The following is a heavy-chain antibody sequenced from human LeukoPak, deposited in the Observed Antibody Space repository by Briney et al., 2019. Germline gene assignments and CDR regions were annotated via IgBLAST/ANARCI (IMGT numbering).Heavy chain of an antibody. CDR1: GFTFSSYA. V-gene: IGHV3-30-3*01. CDR2: ISSDGNTK. Sequence: GRSQRLSCTASGFTFSSYAMHWVRQAPGKGLEWAAVISSDGNTKYYADSVEGRFTISRDNSNNTLYLQMNSLGADDTAIYYCARGRIVGSTDDAFDIWGQGTMVTLSS. CDR3: ARGRIVGSTDDAFDI. D-gene: IGHD1-26*01. J-gene: IGHJ3*02.